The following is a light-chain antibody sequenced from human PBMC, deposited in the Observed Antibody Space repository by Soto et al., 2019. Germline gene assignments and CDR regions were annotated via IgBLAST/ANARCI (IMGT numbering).Light chain of an antibody. CDR3: AAWDDSLNGRV. CDR1: SGSIASNY. J-gene: IGLJ1*01. Sequence: LTQPHSVSESPGKTVTISCTRSSGSIASNYVQWYQQLPGTAPKLLIYYDNLRPSGVPDRISGSKSGTSASLAISGLQSDDEADYYCAAWDDSLNGRVFGTGTKLTVL. V-gene: IGLV1-44*01. CDR2: YDN.